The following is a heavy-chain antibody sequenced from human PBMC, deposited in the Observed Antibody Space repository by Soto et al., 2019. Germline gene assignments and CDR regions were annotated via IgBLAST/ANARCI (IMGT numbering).Heavy chain of an antibody. CDR2: IYTSGST. CDR1: GGSISSYY. V-gene: IGHV4-4*07. J-gene: IGHJ5*02. Sequence: SETLSLTCTVSGGSISSYYWSWIRQPAGKGLEWIGRIYTSGSTNYNPSLKSRVTVSVDASKNQFSLKLSSVTAADTAVYYCARDSGVEYSSSCWDWFDPWGQGTLVTVSS. D-gene: IGHD6-13*01. CDR3: ARDSGVEYSSSCWDWFDP.